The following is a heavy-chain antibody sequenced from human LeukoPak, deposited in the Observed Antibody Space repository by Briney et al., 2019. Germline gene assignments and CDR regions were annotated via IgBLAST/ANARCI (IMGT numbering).Heavy chain of an antibody. V-gene: IGHV4-34*01. D-gene: IGHD2-15*01. J-gene: IGHJ5*02. CDR1: GGSFSGYY. CDR3: ARGPYCSGGSCYWFDP. Sequence: SETLSLTCAVYGGSFSGYYWSWIRQPPGKGLEWIGEINHSGSTNYNPSLKSRVTISVAKSKNQFSLKLSSVTAADTAVYYCARGPYCSGGSCYWFDPWGQGTLVTVSS. CDR2: INHSGST.